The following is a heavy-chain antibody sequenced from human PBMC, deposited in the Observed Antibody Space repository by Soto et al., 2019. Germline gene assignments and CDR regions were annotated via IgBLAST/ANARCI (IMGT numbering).Heavy chain of an antibody. Sequence: PGGSLRLSCAASGFSVSSNYMSWVRQAPGKGLEWVSVFYTGGTTSYADSVKGRFTISRDNSKNTLYLQMNSLRAEDTAVYFCARGLERVAARPPFDSWGLGTLVTVSS. D-gene: IGHD6-6*01. V-gene: IGHV3-53*01. CDR1: GFSVSSNY. CDR3: ARGLERVAARPPFDS. J-gene: IGHJ4*02. CDR2: FYTGGTT.